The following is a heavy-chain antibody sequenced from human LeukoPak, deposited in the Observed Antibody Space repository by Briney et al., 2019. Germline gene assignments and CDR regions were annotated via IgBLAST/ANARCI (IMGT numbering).Heavy chain of an antibody. J-gene: IGHJ6*02. V-gene: IGHV3-13*01. Sequence: PGGSLRLSCAASGFTFSSYDMHWVRQATGKGLEWVSAIGTAGDTYYPGSVKGRFTISRENAKNSLYLQMSSLRAEDTAVYYCARAEAITMVRGVMDGMDVWGQGTTVTVSS. D-gene: IGHD3-10*01. CDR3: ARAEAITMVRGVMDGMDV. CDR1: GFTFSSYD. CDR2: IGTAGDT.